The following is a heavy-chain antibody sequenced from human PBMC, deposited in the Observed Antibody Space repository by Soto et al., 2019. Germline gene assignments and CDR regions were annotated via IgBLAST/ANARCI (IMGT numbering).Heavy chain of an antibody. CDR2: ISFDGNNK. Sequence: QVQLVESGGGVVQPGRSLRLSCASSGFNLSVYAMHWVRQAPGKGLEWVAVISFDGNNKYYADSVRGRFTISRDISNSTLYLQMNNLQPEDTAVYYCARVGCSRIWCVTQFDYWGQGTLVTVSS. D-gene: IGHD3-3*01. CDR3: ARVGCSRIWCVTQFDY. CDR1: GFNLSVYA. J-gene: IGHJ4*02. V-gene: IGHV3-30-3*01.